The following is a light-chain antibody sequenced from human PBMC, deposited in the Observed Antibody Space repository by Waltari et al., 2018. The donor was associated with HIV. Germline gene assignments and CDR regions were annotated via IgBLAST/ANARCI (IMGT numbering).Light chain of an antibody. CDR1: FSTIGSNT. CDR2: GSS. J-gene: IGLJ1*01. CDR3: AVWDDSLSEYV. Sequence: QSVLTQPPSASGAPGQRVTISCSGSFSTIGSNTVNWYQQLPGTSHRLFISGSSQRPSGAPDRFSGSRSDTSASLDISGLHSGDEGDYYCAVWDDSLSEYVFATGTKVFVL. V-gene: IGLV1-44*01.